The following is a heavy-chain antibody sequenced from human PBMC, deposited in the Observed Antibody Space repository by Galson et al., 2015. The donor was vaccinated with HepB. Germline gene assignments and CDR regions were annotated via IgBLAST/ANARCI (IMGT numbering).Heavy chain of an antibody. CDR2: ISAYNGNT. CDR1: GYTFTSYG. V-gene: IGHV1-18*01. D-gene: IGHD3-9*01. J-gene: IGHJ4*02. Sequence: QSGAEVKKPGASVKVSCKASGYTFTSYGISWVRQAPGQGLEWMGWISAYNGNTNYAQKLQGRVTMTTDTSTSTAYMEPRSLRSDDTAVYYCARDDADDILTGYYGYDYWGQGTLVTVSS. CDR3: ARDDADDILTGYYGYDY.